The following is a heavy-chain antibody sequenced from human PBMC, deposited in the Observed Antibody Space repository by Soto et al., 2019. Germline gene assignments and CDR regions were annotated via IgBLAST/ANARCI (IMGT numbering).Heavy chain of an antibody. CDR3: ARDKFLLSY. Sequence: QVQLVESGGGVVQAGRSLRLSCAASGFTFSSYGMHWVRQVPGKGLEWVAIIWYDGGNKYYADSVKGRFTISRDNSKNTLYLQMNRLRAEDTAVYYCARDKFLLSYWGQGTLVTVSS. CDR1: GFTFSSYG. CDR2: IWYDGGNK. D-gene: IGHD2-15*01. V-gene: IGHV3-33*01. J-gene: IGHJ4*02.